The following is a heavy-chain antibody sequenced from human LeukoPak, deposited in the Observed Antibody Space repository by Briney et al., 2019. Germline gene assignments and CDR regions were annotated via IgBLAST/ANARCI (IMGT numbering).Heavy chain of an antibody. CDR1: GGSISSGGYY. D-gene: IGHD3-16*01. Sequence: PSETLSLTCTVSGGSISSGGYYWSWIRQPPGKGLEWIGEINHSGSTNYNPSLKSRVTISVDTSKNQFSLKLSSVTAADTAVYYCARKRTVITIGYWFDPWGQGTLVTVSS. CDR2: INHSGST. CDR3: ARKRTVITIGYWFDP. V-gene: IGHV4-39*07. J-gene: IGHJ5*02.